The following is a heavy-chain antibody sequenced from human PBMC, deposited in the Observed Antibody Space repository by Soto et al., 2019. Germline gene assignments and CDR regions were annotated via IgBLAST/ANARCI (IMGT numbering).Heavy chain of an antibody. Sequence: QVQLVESGGGVVQPGRSLRLSCAASGFTFSSYAMHWVRQAPGKGLEWVAVISYDGSNKYYADSVKGRFSISRDNSKNTLYLQMNSLRAEDTAVYCCARSRWELGGIDYWGQGTLVTVSS. D-gene: IGHD1-26*01. J-gene: IGHJ4*02. CDR3: ARSRWELGGIDY. CDR1: GFTFSSYA. V-gene: IGHV3-30-3*01. CDR2: ISYDGSNK.